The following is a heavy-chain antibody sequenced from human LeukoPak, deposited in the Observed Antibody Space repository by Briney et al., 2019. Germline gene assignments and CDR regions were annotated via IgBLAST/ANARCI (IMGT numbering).Heavy chain of an antibody. D-gene: IGHD3-22*01. Sequence: PSETLSLTCTVSGGSVSSGSYYWSWIRQPPGKGLVWIGYIYYSGSTNYNPSLKSRVTISVDTSKNQFSLKLSSVTAADTAVYYCAGGYYYDSSGYYSPEYWGQGTLVTVSS. CDR3: AGGYYYDSSGYYSPEY. V-gene: IGHV4-61*01. CDR1: GGSVSSGSYY. J-gene: IGHJ4*02. CDR2: IYYSGST.